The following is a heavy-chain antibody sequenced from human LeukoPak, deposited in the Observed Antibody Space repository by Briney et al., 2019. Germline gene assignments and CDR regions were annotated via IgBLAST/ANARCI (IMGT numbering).Heavy chain of an antibody. Sequence: GGSLRLSCAASGFTFSTYDMHWVHQVSGKGLEWVSSIGTIGDTFYPGSVKGRFTISRENAKNSLYLQMNGLRAGDTAVYYCARATVIGNALVPGYMDVWGKGTTVTVSS. CDR3: ARATVIGNALVPGYMDV. CDR1: GFTFSTYD. J-gene: IGHJ6*03. D-gene: IGHD2-21*01. CDR2: IGTIGDT. V-gene: IGHV3-13*01.